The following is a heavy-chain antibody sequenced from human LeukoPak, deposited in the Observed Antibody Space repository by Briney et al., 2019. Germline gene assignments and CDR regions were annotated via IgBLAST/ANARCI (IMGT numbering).Heavy chain of an antibody. J-gene: IGHJ3*02. Sequence: ASVKVSCKASGYTLRSHGISWVRQAPGQGLEWMGCISGNKGDTMYAQKAQGRVTMTTDTSTNTAYMDLRSLRGDDTAVYYCARGSYGEVAFDIWGQGTMVTVSS. CDR2: ISGNKGDT. CDR1: GYTLRSHG. CDR3: ARGSYGEVAFDI. D-gene: IGHD4-17*01. V-gene: IGHV1-18*01.